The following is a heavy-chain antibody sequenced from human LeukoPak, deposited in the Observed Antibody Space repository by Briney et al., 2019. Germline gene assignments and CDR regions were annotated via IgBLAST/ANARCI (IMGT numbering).Heavy chain of an antibody. J-gene: IGHJ4*02. D-gene: IGHD3-9*01. CDR2: IYYSGST. V-gene: IGHV4-34*01. CDR1: GGSFSGYY. Sequence: SETLSLTCAVYGGSFSGYYWSWIRQPPGKGLEWIGSIYYSGSTYYNPSLKSRVTISVDTSKNQFSLKLSSVTAADTAVYYCAREPVYYDILTGYYYYFDYWGQGTLVTVSS. CDR3: AREPVYYDILTGYYYYFDY.